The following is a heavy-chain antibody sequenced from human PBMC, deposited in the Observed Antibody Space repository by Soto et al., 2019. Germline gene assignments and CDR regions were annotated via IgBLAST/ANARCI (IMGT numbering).Heavy chain of an antibody. CDR3: ARGGLEPFDY. J-gene: IGHJ4*02. V-gene: IGHV3-21*06. Sequence: PGGSLRLSCAVSGFPLEKYGMNWVRQAPGKGLEWVSSISFSGDYIYYADSVKGRFTISRDDAKSEVYLQMNNLRAEDTAVYYCARGGLEPFDYLGQGALVTVSS. D-gene: IGHD1-1*01. CDR1: GFPLEKYG. CDR2: ISFSGDYI.